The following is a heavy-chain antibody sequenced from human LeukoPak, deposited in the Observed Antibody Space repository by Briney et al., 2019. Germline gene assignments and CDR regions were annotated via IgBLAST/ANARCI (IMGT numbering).Heavy chain of an antibody. D-gene: IGHD6-19*01. Sequence: XGSLRLSCAASGFTFSNAWMSWVRQAPGKGLEWVGRIKSKTDGGTTDYAAPVKGRFTISRDDSKNTLYLQMKSLKTEDTAVYYCTTDLSAVAGTFDYWGQGTLVTVSS. V-gene: IGHV3-15*01. CDR2: IKSKTDGGTT. CDR3: TTDLSAVAGTFDY. J-gene: IGHJ4*02. CDR1: GFTFSNAW.